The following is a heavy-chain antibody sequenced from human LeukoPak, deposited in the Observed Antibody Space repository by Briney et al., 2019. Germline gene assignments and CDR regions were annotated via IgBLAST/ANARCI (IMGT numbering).Heavy chain of an antibody. Sequence: SETLSLTCIVSGGSISSYYWSWIRQPAGKGLEWIGRIYTSGSTNYNPSLKSRVTISVDTSKNQFSLKLSSVTAADTAVYYCARYYDFWSGYYYYFDYWGQGTLVTVSS. D-gene: IGHD3-3*01. J-gene: IGHJ4*02. CDR1: GGSISSYY. CDR3: ARYYDFWSGYYYYFDY. V-gene: IGHV4-4*07. CDR2: IYTSGST.